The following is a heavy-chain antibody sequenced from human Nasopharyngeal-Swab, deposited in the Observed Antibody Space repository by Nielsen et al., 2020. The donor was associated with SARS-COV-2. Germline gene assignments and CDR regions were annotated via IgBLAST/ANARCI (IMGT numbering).Heavy chain of an antibody. CDR3: ARDQGIAVPIGWFDP. J-gene: IGHJ5*02. Sequence: RQAPGKGLEWIGSIYHSGRTNYNPSLKSRVSISVDTSKNQVSLKLNSVTAADSAVYYCARDQGIAVPIGWFDPWGQGTPVTVSS. CDR2: IYHSGRT. D-gene: IGHD6-19*01. V-gene: IGHV4-38-2*02.